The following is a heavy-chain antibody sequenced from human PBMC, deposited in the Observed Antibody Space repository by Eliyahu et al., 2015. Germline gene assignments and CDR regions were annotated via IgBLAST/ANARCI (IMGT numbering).Heavy chain of an antibody. CDR1: GFTFXGRN. V-gene: IGHV3-21*01. J-gene: IGHJ2*01. Sequence: EVQLLESGVGLVKPGGSXRLXCVAXGFTFXGRNMNWXRQAPGKGLEWVSSIDLTSRYIYYADSLKGRFTISRDNAKNSLYLQINSLRAEDTAVYYCARGVAAAPDFDLWGRGTLVTVSS. D-gene: IGHD6-13*01. CDR2: IDLTSRYI. CDR3: ARGVAAAPDFDL.